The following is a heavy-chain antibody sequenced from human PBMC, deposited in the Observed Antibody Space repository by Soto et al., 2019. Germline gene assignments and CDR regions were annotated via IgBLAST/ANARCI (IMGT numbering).Heavy chain of an antibody. J-gene: IGHJ4*01. D-gene: IGHD3-3*01. CDR2: ISYDSSEI. V-gene: IGHV3-30*02. CDR1: GLSFFINV. Sequence: PGGSLRLARVASGLSFFINVMPWVRKAPGKGLEWVAFISYDSSEIFDADSVKGRFTISRDNPENTLFLHMNSPRADDTAVYYCALARVADPSLDLRGQGSLVTLSS. CDR3: ALARVADPSLDL.